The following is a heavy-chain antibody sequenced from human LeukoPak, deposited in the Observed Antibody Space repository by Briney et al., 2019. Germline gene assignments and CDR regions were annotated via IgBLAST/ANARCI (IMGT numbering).Heavy chain of an antibody. CDR2: IYYSGST. V-gene: IGHV4-59*12. CDR3: ARGSLASGGKMVRGVIIAY. J-gene: IGHJ4*02. CDR1: GGSISSYY. D-gene: IGHD3-10*01. Sequence: SETLSLTCTVSGGSISSYYWSWIRQPPGKGLEWIGYIYYSGSTNYNPSLKSRVTISVDTSKNQFSLKLSSVTAADTAVYYCARGSLASGGKMVRGVIIAYWGQGTLVTVSS.